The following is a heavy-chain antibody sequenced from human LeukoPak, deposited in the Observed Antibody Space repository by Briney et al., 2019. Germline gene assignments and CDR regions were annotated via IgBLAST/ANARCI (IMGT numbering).Heavy chain of an antibody. V-gene: IGHV3-7*04. CDR3: ARGGGSGYDWGTVY. CDR1: GFTFSSHW. J-gene: IGHJ4*02. CDR2: IKQDGSEK. Sequence: GGSLRLSCAASGFTFSSHWMSWVRQAPGKGLEWVANIKQDGSEKYYVDSAKGRFTISRDNAKNSLYLQMNSLTAEDTAVYYCARGGGSGYDWGTVYWGQGTLVTVSS. D-gene: IGHD5-12*01.